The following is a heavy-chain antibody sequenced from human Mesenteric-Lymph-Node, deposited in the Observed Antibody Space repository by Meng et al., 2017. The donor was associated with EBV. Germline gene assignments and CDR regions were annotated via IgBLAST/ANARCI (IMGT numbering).Heavy chain of an antibody. Sequence: EGQLVESGGGLVQPGGSLRLSCAASGFTLSSYWLHWVRQVPGKGLVWVSRINNDGSITTYADSVKGRFTISRDNAKNTLYLQMNSLRAEDTAVYYCGRDGVWVGATIDYWGQGTLVTVSS. J-gene: IGHJ4*02. D-gene: IGHD1-26*01. CDR2: INNDGSIT. CDR1: GFTLSSYW. V-gene: IGHV3-74*01. CDR3: GRDGVWVGATIDY.